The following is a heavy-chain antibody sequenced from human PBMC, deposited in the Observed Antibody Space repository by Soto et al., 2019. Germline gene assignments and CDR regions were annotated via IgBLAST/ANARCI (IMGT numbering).Heavy chain of an antibody. V-gene: IGHV1-46*02. J-gene: IGHJ4*02. CDR2: INPSGGST. CDR3: ARDSAGSGILPSGGDY. CDR1: GYTFNSYY. D-gene: IGHD3-10*01. Sequence: ASVKVSCKASGYTFNSYYMHWVRQAPGKGLEWMGIINPSGGSTSYAQKFQGRVTMTRDTSTSTVYMELSSLRSEDTAVYYCARDSAGSGILPSGGDYWGQGTLVTVSS.